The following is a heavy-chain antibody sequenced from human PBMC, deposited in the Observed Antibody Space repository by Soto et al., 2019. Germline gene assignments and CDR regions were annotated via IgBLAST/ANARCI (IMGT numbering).Heavy chain of an antibody. D-gene: IGHD6-6*01. V-gene: IGHV4-31*03. CDR3: AREAVSSSSSSGFDY. J-gene: IGHJ4*02. Sequence: PSETLSLTCTFSGCSISSGDYYWSWIRQHPGKGLEWIGNIYYSGSTYYNPSLKSRVTISVDTSKNQFSLKLSSVTAADTAVYYCAREAVSSSSSSGFDYWGQGTLVTVSS. CDR2: IYYSGST. CDR1: GCSISSGDYY.